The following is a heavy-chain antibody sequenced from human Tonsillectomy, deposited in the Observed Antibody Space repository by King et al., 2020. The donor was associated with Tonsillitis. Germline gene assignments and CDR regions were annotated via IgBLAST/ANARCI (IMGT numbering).Heavy chain of an antibody. V-gene: IGHV4-61*02. J-gene: IGHJ4*02. CDR1: GGSISSGSYY. CDR3: AREVVRDIVALFDS. D-gene: IGHD5-12*01. CDR2: SYTSGST. Sequence: QLQESGPGLVKPSQTLSLTCTVSGGSISSGSYYWSWFRQPAGKGLEWIGRSYTSGSTNYNPSLKSRVTISVDTSKNQFSLKMRSVTAADTAVYYCAREVVRDIVALFDSWGQGTLVTVSS.